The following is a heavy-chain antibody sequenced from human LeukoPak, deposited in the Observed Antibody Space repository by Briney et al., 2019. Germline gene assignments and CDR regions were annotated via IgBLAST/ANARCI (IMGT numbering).Heavy chain of an antibody. V-gene: IGHV1-69*13. Sequence: ASVKVSCKASGGTFSSYAISWVRQAPGQGLEWMGGIIPIFGTANYAQKFQGRVTITADESTSTAYMELSRLRSDDTAVYYCARDWGSSWGIDNWFDPWGQGTLVTVSS. CDR1: GGTFSSYA. CDR3: ARDWGSSWGIDNWFDP. CDR2: IIPIFGTA. J-gene: IGHJ5*02. D-gene: IGHD3-16*01.